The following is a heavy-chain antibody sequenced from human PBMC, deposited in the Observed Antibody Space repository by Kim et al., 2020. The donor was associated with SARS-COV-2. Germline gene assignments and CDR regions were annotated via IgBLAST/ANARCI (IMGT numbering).Heavy chain of an antibody. Sequence: ADSVKGRFTISRDNSKNTLYLQMNSLRAEDTAVYYCAKRQNFSPGWYFDLWGRGTLVTVSS. V-gene: IGHV3-23*01. J-gene: IGHJ2*01. CDR3: AKRQNFSPGWYFDL.